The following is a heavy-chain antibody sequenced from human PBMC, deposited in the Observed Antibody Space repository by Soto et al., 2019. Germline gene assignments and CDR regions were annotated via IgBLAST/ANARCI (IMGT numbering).Heavy chain of an antibody. J-gene: IGHJ4*02. CDR1: GFTFSSYG. V-gene: IGHV3-30*18. CDR2: ISYDGSNK. D-gene: IGHD2-2*03. Sequence: GGSLRLSCAASGFTFSSYGTHWVRQAPGKGLEWVAVISYDGSNKYYADSVKGRFTISRDNSKNTLYLQMNSLRAEDTAVYYCAKDWLLVQGFDYWGQGTLVTVSS. CDR3: AKDWLLVQGFDY.